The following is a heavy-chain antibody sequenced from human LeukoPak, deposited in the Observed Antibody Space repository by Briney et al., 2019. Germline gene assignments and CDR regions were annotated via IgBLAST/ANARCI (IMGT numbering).Heavy chain of an antibody. CDR3: AKDVNVMPTGAFDV. V-gene: IGHV3-23*01. J-gene: IGHJ3*01. D-gene: IGHD3-16*01. CDR1: GFSFSNYA. Sequence: PGGSLRLSCAASGFSFSNYAMSWVRQAPGTGLECASIISGGASTIHYAGSVKGRFTISRDNSKNTLYLLMNSLRAEDTAVYYCAKDVNVMPTGAFDVWGQGTMVTVSS. CDR2: ISGGASTI.